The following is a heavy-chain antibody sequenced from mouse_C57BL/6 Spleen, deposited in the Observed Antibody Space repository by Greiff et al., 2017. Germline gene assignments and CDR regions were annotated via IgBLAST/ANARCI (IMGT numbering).Heavy chain of an antibody. CDR3: ARGRLSGTFAY. CDR1: GYTFTSYW. Sequence: QVQLKQPGAELVKPGASVKLSCKASGYTFTSYWMHWVKQRPGQGLEWIGMIHPNSGSTNYNEKFKSKATLTVDKSSSTAYMQLSSLTSEDSAVYYCARGRLSGTFAYWGQGTLVTVSA. J-gene: IGHJ3*01. D-gene: IGHD4-1*01. CDR2: IHPNSGST. V-gene: IGHV1-64*01.